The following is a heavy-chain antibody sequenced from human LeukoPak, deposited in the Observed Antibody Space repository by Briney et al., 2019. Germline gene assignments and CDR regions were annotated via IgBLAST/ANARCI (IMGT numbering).Heavy chain of an antibody. Sequence: PSETLSLTCTVSGDSISTNDYYWGWIRQPPGKGLEWIGSIYYSGSTYYNPSLKSRVTISADTSKNHFSLKLSSVTAADTAVYYCARTSGYCSGGSCYSQTALIDYWGQGTLVTVSS. D-gene: IGHD2-15*01. CDR1: GDSISTNDYY. V-gene: IGHV4-39*02. CDR2: IYYSGST. CDR3: ARTSGYCSGGSCYSQTALIDY. J-gene: IGHJ4*02.